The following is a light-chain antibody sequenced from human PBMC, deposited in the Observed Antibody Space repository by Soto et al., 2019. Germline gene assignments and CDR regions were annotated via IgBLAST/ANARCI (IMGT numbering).Light chain of an antibody. Sequence: QSVLTQSSSASASLGSSVSLTCTLSSGHSSYIIAWHQQQPGKAPRYLMKLEGSGSYNKGSGVPDRFSGSSSGADRYLTISNLQFEDEADYYCETWDSNTYVFGIGTKLTVL. CDR2: LEGSGSY. CDR1: SGHSSYI. J-gene: IGLJ1*01. V-gene: IGLV4-60*02. CDR3: ETWDSNTYV.